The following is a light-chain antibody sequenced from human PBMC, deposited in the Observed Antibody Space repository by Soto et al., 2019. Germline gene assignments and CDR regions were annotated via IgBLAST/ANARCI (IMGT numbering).Light chain of an antibody. CDR3: QQSYSTPIT. Sequence: MNKSASSVSATVGDRVTITCRASHIISIYLNLYQQKPWKAPKLLIYAASSLQSGVPSRFSGSGSGTDFTLTISSLQPEDFATYYCQQSYSTPITFGQGTRLEIK. V-gene: IGKV1-39*01. CDR2: AAS. J-gene: IGKJ5*01. CDR1: HIISIY.